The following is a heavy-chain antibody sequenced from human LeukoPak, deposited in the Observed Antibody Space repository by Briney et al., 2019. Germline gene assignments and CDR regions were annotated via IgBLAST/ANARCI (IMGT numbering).Heavy chain of an antibody. Sequence: GGSLRLSCAASGFTFSSYSMNWVRQAPGKGLEWVSSISSSSSYIYYADSVKGRFTISRDNAKNSLYLQMNSLRAEDTAVYYCAREVPSLGYCSSTSCYNPSPMLNWDYWGQGTLVTVSS. D-gene: IGHD2-2*02. CDR1: GFTFSSYS. CDR3: AREVPSLGYCSSTSCYNPSPMLNWDY. V-gene: IGHV3-21*01. J-gene: IGHJ4*02. CDR2: ISSSSSYI.